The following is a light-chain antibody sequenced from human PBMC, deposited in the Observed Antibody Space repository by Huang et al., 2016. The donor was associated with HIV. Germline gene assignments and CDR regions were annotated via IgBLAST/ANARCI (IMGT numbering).Light chain of an antibody. V-gene: IGKV2-28*01. CDR1: QRLLHSNGYNY. Sequence: DIVMTQSPLSLPVTPGEPASISCRSSQRLLHSNGYNYLNWYLQKPGQSPQLLIYLGSHRASGVPDRFSGSGSGTDFALKISGVEAEDVGIYYCMQALQTPPYTFGQGTKLEI. CDR2: LGS. CDR3: MQALQTPPYT. J-gene: IGKJ2*01.